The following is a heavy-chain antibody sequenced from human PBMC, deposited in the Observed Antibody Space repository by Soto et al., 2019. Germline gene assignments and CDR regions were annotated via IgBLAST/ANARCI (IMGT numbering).Heavy chain of an antibody. J-gene: IGHJ4*02. Sequence: GGSLRLSCGVSGFIFSDYAMNWVRQAPGKGLEWVSAITGRGGRTYYADSVKGRFTISRDNSRDTLFLHMTGLRAEDTALYYCAKYLHPPQYQFDPNTYDGNIEYCGQGTLVTVS. CDR2: ITGRGGRT. V-gene: IGHV3-23*01. CDR3: AKYLHPPQYQFDPNTYDGNIEY. D-gene: IGHD2-2*01. CDR1: GFIFSDYA.